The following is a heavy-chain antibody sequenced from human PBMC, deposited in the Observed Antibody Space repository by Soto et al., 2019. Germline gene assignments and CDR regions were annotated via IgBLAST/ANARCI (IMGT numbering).Heavy chain of an antibody. CDR1: RGTFSSYA. Sequence: QVQLVQSGAEVQKPGSSVKVSCKASRGTFSSYAISWVRQAPGQGLEWMGGIIPISGTANYAQKFQGRVTITADESTSTAYMELSSLRSEDTAVYYCARSQGSSTSLEIYYYYYYGMDVWGQGTTVTVSS. D-gene: IGHD2-2*01. V-gene: IGHV1-69*01. CDR3: ARSQGSSTSLEIYYYYYYGMDV. CDR2: IIPISGTA. J-gene: IGHJ6*02.